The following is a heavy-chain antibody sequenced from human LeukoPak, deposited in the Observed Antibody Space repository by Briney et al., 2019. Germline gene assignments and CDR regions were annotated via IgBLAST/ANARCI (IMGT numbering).Heavy chain of an antibody. CDR2: INPNSGVT. V-gene: IGHV1-2*02. CDR1: GYTFTGYY. CDR3: ARLSTPSLYYFDY. Sequence: ASVKVSCKASGYTFTGYYMHWVRQAPGQGLEWMGWINPNSGVTYYAQKFRGRVSMTRDTSISTAYMEVSRLGSDDSALYYCARLSTPSLYYFDYWGQGTLVTVSS. J-gene: IGHJ4*02. D-gene: IGHD3-16*02.